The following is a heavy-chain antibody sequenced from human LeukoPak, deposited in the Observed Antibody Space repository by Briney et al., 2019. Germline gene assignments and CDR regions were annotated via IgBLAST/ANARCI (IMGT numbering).Heavy chain of an antibody. CDR2: ISYDGSNK. J-gene: IGHJ4*02. CDR1: GFTFSSYG. D-gene: IGHD3-22*01. Sequence: PGGSLRLSCAASGFTFSSYGMHWVRQAPGKGLEWVAVISYDGSNKYYADSVKGRFTISRDNSKNTLYLQMNSLRAEDTAVYYCAKDSLPRGWLYYFDYWGQGALVTGS. V-gene: IGHV3-30*18. CDR3: AKDSLPRGWLYYFDY.